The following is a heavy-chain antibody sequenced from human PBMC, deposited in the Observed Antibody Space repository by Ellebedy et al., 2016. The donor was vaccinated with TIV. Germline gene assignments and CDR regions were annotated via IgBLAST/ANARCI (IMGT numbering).Heavy chain of an antibody. Sequence: LSLTCAASGFTFSSYAMHWVRQAPGKGLEWVAVISYDGSNKYYADSVKGRFTISRDNSKNTLYLQMNSLRAEDTAVYYCAHKLDYSNQHDYWGQGTLVTVSS. D-gene: IGHD4-11*01. CDR1: GFTFSSYA. CDR2: ISYDGSNK. J-gene: IGHJ4*02. CDR3: AHKLDYSNQHDY. V-gene: IGHV3-30-3*01.